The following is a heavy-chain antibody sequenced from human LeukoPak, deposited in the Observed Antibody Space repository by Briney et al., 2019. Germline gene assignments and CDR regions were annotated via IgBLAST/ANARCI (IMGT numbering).Heavy chain of an antibody. CDR1: GFTFSSYS. J-gene: IGHJ1*01. Sequence: PGGSLRLSCAASGFTFSSYSMNWVRQAPGKGLEWVSYISSSSSTIYYADSVKGRFTISRDNAKSSLYLQMNSLRDEDTAVYYCARAATVMEVYFQHWGQGTLVTVSS. D-gene: IGHD4-17*01. CDR3: ARAATVMEVYFQH. V-gene: IGHV3-48*02. CDR2: ISSSSSTI.